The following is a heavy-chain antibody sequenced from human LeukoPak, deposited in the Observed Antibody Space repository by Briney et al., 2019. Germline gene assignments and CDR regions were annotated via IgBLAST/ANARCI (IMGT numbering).Heavy chain of an antibody. D-gene: IGHD6-19*01. J-gene: IGHJ4*02. CDR2: INPNSGGT. Sequence: ASVKVSCKASGYTFTGYYMHWARQAPGQGLEWMGWINPNSGGTNYAQKFQGRVTMTRDTSISTAYMELSRLRSDDTAVYYCARGRLRAVAGRTSDYWGQGTLVTVSS. CDR1: GYTFTGYY. CDR3: ARGRLRAVAGRTSDY. V-gene: IGHV1-2*02.